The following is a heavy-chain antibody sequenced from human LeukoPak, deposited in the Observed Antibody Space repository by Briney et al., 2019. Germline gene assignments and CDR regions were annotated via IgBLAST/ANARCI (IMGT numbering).Heavy chain of an antibody. Sequence: SQTLSLTCAVSGGSISSGGYSWSWIRQPPGKGLEWIGYIYHSGSTYYNPSLKSRVTISVDTSKNQFSLKLSSVTAADTAVYYCARGDSSSWYRFDYWGQGTLVTVSS. D-gene: IGHD6-13*01. CDR1: GGSISSGGYS. CDR3: ARGDSSSWYRFDY. CDR2: IYHSGST. V-gene: IGHV4-30-2*02. J-gene: IGHJ4*02.